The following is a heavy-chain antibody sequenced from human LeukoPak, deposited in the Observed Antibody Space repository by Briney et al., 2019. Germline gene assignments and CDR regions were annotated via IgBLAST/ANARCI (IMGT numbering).Heavy chain of an antibody. CDR2: ISSSSSYI. CDR3: ARAETSIAVAPDAFDI. D-gene: IGHD6-19*01. Sequence: PGGSLRLSCAASGFTFSSYSMNWVRQAPGKGLEWVSSISSSSSYIYYADSVKGRFTISRDNAKNSLYLQMNSLRAEDTAVYYCARAETSIAVAPDAFDIWGKGQWSPSLQ. J-gene: IGHJ3*02. V-gene: IGHV3-21*01. CDR1: GFTFSSYS.